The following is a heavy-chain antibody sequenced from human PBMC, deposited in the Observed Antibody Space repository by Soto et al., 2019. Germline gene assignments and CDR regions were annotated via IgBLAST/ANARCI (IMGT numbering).Heavy chain of an antibody. Sequence: ASVKVSCKVSGYTLTDLSMQWVRQAPGKGLEWMGGFDPEDGETIYAQKFQGRVTMTEDTATDTAYMELSSLRSEDTAVYYCASLKYYYDSSGFLDYWGQGTLVTVSS. CDR3: ASLKYYYDSSGFLDY. CDR1: GYTLTDLS. CDR2: FDPEDGET. D-gene: IGHD3-22*01. V-gene: IGHV1-24*01. J-gene: IGHJ4*02.